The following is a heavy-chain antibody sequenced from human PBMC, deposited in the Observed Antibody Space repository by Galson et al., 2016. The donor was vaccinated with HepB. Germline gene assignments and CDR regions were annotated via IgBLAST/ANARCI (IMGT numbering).Heavy chain of an antibody. V-gene: IGHV3-7*01. J-gene: IGHJ5*02. Sequence: SLRLSCAASGITFSSSWMSWVRQAPGKGLEWVANIKQDGGDLYYVDSVKGRFTISRDKAKNSLYLKMNSLRGEDTAVYYLARIMHEYVGGSHRQQWFDPWGQGTLVTVSS. D-gene: IGHD3-16*02. CDR2: IKQDGGDL. CDR3: ARIMHEYVGGSHRQQWFDP. CDR1: GITFSSSW.